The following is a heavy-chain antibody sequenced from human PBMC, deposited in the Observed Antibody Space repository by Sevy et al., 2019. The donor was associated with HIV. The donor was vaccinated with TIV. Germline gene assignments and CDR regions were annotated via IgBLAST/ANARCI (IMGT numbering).Heavy chain of an antibody. V-gene: IGHV3-7*01. Sequence: GGSLRLSCVGAGISISSHWMNWVRQSPGKGLEWVANINQDGSETYYVGSVKGRFTISRDNARNSGYLQMHSLSVEDSGVYYCARAMGVWGQGTTVTVSS. J-gene: IGHJ6*02. CDR3: ARAMGV. CDR2: INQDGSET. CDR1: GISISSHW.